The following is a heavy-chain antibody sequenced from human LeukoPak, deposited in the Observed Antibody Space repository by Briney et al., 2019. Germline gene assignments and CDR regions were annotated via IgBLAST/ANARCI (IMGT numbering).Heavy chain of an antibody. CDR3: AREGDSSGSLGDY. J-gene: IGHJ4*02. CDR2: IGGTHTGI. D-gene: IGHD6-19*01. Sequence: GGSLRLSCAASGFTFSIYSMNWVRQIPGKGLEWVSYIGGTHTGIYYANSVKGRFTVSGDNAEKSVYLHMSSLRAEDTAMYYCAREGDSSGSLGDYWGQGILVTVSS. CDR1: GFTFSIYS. V-gene: IGHV3-48*04.